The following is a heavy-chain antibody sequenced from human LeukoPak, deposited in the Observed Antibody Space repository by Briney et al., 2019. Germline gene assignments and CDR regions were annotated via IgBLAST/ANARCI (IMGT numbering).Heavy chain of an antibody. D-gene: IGHD5-12*01. CDR1: GYSFTTHW. Sequence: GESLKISCKGSGYSFTTHWIGWVRQMPGKGLEWMGIIYPGDSDTTYSPSFQGQVTFSVDKSISTAYLQWSSLKATDTAIYYCTRPEGGYVYLGQGTLVTVSS. CDR3: TRPEGGYVY. J-gene: IGHJ4*02. V-gene: IGHV5-51*01. CDR2: IYPGDSDT.